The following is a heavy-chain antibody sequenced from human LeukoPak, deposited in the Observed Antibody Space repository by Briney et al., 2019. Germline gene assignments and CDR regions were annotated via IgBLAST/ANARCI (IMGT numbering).Heavy chain of an antibody. CDR1: GGSISSYY. V-gene: IGHV4-59*01. J-gene: IGHJ4*02. Sequence: SGTLSLTCTVSGGSISSYYWSWIRQPPGKGLEWFGYIYYSGSTNYNPSLKSRVTISVDTSKNQFSLKLSSVTAADTAVYYCARGRRRDGYKGDYFDYWGQGTLVTVSS. CDR3: ARGRRRDGYKGDYFDY. D-gene: IGHD5-24*01. CDR2: IYYSGST.